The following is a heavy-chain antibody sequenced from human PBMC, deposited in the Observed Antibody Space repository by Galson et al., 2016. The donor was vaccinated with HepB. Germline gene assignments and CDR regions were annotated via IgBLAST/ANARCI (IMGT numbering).Heavy chain of an antibody. CDR1: GYTFTNYA. CDR3: STRVVPDAEPAPGGWGGGLDD. V-gene: IGHV1-3*01. D-gene: IGHD2-2*01. CDR2: INAGNGNT. J-gene: IGHJ6*02. Sequence: SLKVSCKASGYTFTNYAIHWVRQAPGQRLEWMGWINAGNGNTNYSQKFHGRVTITADTYATTAYMELRSRRSEDVAVYYCSTRVVPDAEPAPGGWGGGLDDWGQGTTVTASS.